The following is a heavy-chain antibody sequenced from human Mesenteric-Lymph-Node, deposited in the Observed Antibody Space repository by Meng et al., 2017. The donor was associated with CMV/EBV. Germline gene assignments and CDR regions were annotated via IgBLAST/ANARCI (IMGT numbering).Heavy chain of an antibody. CDR3: AGVSPPHYGGLDY. J-gene: IGHJ4*02. V-gene: IGHV3-64*02. CDR2: ITSNGDST. Sequence: GESLKISCVASRFTFGSYAMNWVRQAPGKGLEYVSAITSNGDSTYYADSVKGRFTISRDNSKNTLYLQVGSLTSEDMAVYYCAGVSPPHYGGLDYWGQGTLVTVSS. CDR1: RFTFGSYA. D-gene: IGHD3-16*01.